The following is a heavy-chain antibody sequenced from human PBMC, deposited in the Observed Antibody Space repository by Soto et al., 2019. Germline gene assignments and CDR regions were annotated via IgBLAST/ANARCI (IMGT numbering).Heavy chain of an antibody. V-gene: IGHV4-31*03. J-gene: IGHJ4*02. CDR3: ARRRSGIGF. CDR1: GASISSVGYY. Sequence: QVQLQESGPGLVKPSQTLSLTCTVSGASISSVGYYWSWIRQHPGKGLEWIGYISYSGNTYYNPSIKSRVTISVDTSKTQFSLKLNFVTAADTAVYYCARRRSGIGFWGQGTLVTVSS. CDR2: ISYSGNT. D-gene: IGHD3-10*01.